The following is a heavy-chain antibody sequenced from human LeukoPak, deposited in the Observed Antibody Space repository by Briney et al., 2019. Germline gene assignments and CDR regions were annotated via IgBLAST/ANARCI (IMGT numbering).Heavy chain of an antibody. CDR2: IYHSGST. V-gene: IGHV4-38-2*02. D-gene: IGHD3-3*01. CDR3: ARDWTGYDIWSGYYTPFDY. Sequence: SSETLSLTCTVSGYSISSGYYWGWIRQPPGKGLEWIGSIYHSGSTYYNPSLKSRVTISVDTSKNQFSLKLSSVTAADTAVYYCARDWTGYDIWSGYYTPFDYWGQGTLVTVSS. J-gene: IGHJ4*02. CDR1: GYSISSGYY.